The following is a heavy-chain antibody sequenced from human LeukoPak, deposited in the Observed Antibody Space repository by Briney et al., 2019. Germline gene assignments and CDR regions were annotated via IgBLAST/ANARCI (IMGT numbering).Heavy chain of an antibody. Sequence: SVNVSCNASGGTVSIYAISWVRHAPRQGLEWMGGSIPIFGTANYAQKFQGRVTITTDESTSTAYMELSSLRSEEPAVYYCALFTAAAAGTDYYYMDVWGKGTTVTVS. D-gene: IGHD6-13*01. CDR2: SIPIFGTA. CDR3: ALFTAAAAGTDYYYMDV. J-gene: IGHJ6*03. V-gene: IGHV1-69*05. CDR1: GGTVSIYA.